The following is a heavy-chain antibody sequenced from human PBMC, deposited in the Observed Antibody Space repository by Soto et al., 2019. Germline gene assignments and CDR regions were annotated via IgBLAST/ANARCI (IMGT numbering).Heavy chain of an antibody. Sequence: ASVKVSCKASGYTFNFYGITWVRQAPGQGLEWMGWISGFNGNTNYAAELQGRVTMTTYPSTSTAYMHLRGLISYDPAVSYPSLIRVSPGPYSPDFDSWRQVPLVIFSS. V-gene: IGHV1-18*01. J-gene: IGHJ4*02. CDR1: GYTFNFYG. D-gene: IGHD2-15*01. CDR2: ISGFNGNT. CDR3: SLIRVSPGPYSPDFDS.